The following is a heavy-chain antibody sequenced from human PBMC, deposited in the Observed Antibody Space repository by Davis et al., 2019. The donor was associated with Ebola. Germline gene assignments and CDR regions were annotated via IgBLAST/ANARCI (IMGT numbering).Heavy chain of an antibody. Sequence: GESLKISCAASGFTFSSYDMHWVRQATGKGLEWVSAIGTAGDTYYPGSVKGRFTISRDNAKNSLYLQMNSLRDEDTAVYYCASLQYWGQGTLVTVSS. J-gene: IGHJ4*02. CDR3: ASLQY. CDR2: IGTAGDT. CDR1: GFTFSSYD. D-gene: IGHD4-11*01. V-gene: IGHV3-13*01.